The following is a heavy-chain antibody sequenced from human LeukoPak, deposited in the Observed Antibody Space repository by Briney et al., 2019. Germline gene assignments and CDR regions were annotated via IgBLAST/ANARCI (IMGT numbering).Heavy chain of an antibody. CDR1: GGSFSGYY. D-gene: IGHD2-2*01. CDR3: ARVRQLPTYYYYYYGMDV. CDR2: INHSGST. V-gene: IGHV4-34*01. J-gene: IGHJ6*02. Sequence: SETLSLTCAVYGGSFSGYYWSWIRQPPGKGLEWIGEINHSGSTNYNPSLKSRVTISVDTSKNQFSLKLSSVTAADTAVYYCARVRQLPTYYYYYYGMDVWGQGTLVTVSS.